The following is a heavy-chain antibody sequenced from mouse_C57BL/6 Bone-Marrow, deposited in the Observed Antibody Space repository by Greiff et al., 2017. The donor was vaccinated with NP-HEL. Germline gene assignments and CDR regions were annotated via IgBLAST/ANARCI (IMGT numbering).Heavy chain of an antibody. CDR1: GFSLTSYG. V-gene: IGHV2-6-1*01. Sequence: VQGVESGPGLVAPSQSLSITCTVSGFSLTSYGVHWVRQPPGKGLEWLVVIWSDGSTTYNSALKSRLSISKDNSKSQVFLKMNSLQTDDTAMYYCARHSSGYVFSYAMDYWGQGTSVTVSS. J-gene: IGHJ4*01. CDR3: ARHSSGYVFSYAMDY. CDR2: IWSDGST. D-gene: IGHD3-2*02.